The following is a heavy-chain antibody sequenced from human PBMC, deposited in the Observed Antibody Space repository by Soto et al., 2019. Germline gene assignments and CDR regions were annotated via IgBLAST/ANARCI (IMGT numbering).Heavy chain of an antibody. CDR3: ARDHPHSYGVYYFDY. CDR2: IYSSGST. CDR1: GGSISNSY. V-gene: IGHV4-59*01. Sequence: PSETLSLTCTVSGGSISNSYWSWIRQSPGKGLEWIGYIYSSGSTHYNPSLKNRVTISIDTSKNQVSLKVNSVTAADTAVYYCARDHPHSYGVYYFDYWGQGTPVTVSS. D-gene: IGHD5-18*01. J-gene: IGHJ4*02.